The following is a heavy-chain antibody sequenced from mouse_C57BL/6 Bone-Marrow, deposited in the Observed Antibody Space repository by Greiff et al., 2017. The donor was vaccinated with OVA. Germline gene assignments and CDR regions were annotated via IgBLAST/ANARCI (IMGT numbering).Heavy chain of an antibody. Sequence: EVKVVESGPELVKPGASVKISCKASGYSFTGYYMNWVKQSPEKSLEWIGEINPSTGGTTYNQKFKAKATLTVDKSSSTAYMQLKSLTSEDSAVYYCARRTGGSLDYWGQGTTLTVSS. CDR2: INPSTGGT. J-gene: IGHJ2*01. V-gene: IGHV1-42*01. D-gene: IGHD1-1*02. CDR3: ARRTGGSLDY. CDR1: GYSFTGYY.